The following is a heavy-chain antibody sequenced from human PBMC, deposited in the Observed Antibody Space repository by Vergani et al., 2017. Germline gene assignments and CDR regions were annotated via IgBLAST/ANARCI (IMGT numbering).Heavy chain of an antibody. V-gene: IGHV3-23*01. CDR1: GFTFSSYA. D-gene: IGHD1-26*01. Sequence: VQLLESGGGLVQPGGSLRLSCAASGFTFSSYAMSWVRQAPGKGLEWVSAISGSGGSTYYADSVKGRFTISRDNSKNTLYLQMNSLRAEDTAVYYCARDKRYSGSYSDYWGQGTLVTVSS. CDR2: ISGSGGST. CDR3: ARDKRYSGSYSDY. J-gene: IGHJ4*02.